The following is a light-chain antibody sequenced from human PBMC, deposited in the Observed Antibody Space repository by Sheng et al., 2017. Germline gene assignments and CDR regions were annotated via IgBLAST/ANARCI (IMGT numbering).Light chain of an antibody. CDR3: VLYIGSGIWV. CDR1: SGSVSTSYY. J-gene: IGLJ3*02. V-gene: IGLV8-61*01. CDR2: STN. Sequence: QTVVTQEPSFSVSPGGTVTLTCGLSSGSVSTSYYPSWYQQTPGQAPRTLIYSTNTRSSGVADRFSGSILENKAALTITGAQADDESDYYCVLYIGSGIWVFGGGTKLTVL.